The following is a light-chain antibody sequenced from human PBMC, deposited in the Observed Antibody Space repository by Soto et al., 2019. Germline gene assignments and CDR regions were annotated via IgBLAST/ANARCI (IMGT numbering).Light chain of an antibody. CDR1: QSISNY. CDR3: QQSYSMPYT. V-gene: IGKV1-39*01. Sequence: DIQMTQSPSSLSASVGDRVTITCRTSQSISNYLNWYQQRPGKAPKLLIYAASNLLSGVPSRFSGSASATDFTLTISSLQPEDFATYYWQQSYSMPYTFGQGSKLEI. J-gene: IGKJ2*01. CDR2: AAS.